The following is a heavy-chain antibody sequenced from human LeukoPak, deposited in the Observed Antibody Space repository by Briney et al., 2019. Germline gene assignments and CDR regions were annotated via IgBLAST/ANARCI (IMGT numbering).Heavy chain of an antibody. CDR3: ARLWFGELLISGAFDI. CDR2: IIPIFGAA. D-gene: IGHD3-10*01. V-gene: IGHV1-69*01. CDR1: GGTFSSYA. Sequence: SVKVSCKASGGTFSSYAISWVRQAPGQGLEWMGGIIPIFGAANYAQKFQGRVTITADESTSTAYMELSSLRSEDTAVYYCARLWFGELLISGAFDIWGQGTMVTVSS. J-gene: IGHJ3*02.